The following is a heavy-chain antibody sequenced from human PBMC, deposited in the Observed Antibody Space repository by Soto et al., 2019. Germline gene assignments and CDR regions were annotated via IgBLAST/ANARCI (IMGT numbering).Heavy chain of an antibody. J-gene: IGHJ4*02. CDR1: GLTFGSRA. D-gene: IGHD3-10*01. V-gene: IGHV3-23*01. CDR2: ITDTGGDA. Sequence: GGSLRLSCVASGLTFGSRAMTWVRQAPGEGLQWVSTITDTGGDAKYADSVRGRFVISGDNSKKTLYLQMTSLTAEDSAMYYCARGSTDSYPGSRFFDFWGRGTLVTVSS. CDR3: ARGSTDSYPGSRFFDF.